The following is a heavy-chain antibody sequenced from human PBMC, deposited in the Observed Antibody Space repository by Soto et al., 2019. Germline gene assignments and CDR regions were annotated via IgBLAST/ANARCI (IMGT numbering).Heavy chain of an antibody. CDR2: IYSDGSVT. D-gene: IGHD2-2*01. CDR3: ATDGSYAQHV. J-gene: IGHJ6*02. CDR1: GFTFNKSW. Sequence: GGSLRLSCAASGFTFNKSWMHWVRQAPGKGLVWVSHIYSDGSVTGYADSVKGRFTISRDNAKNTLYLQMDSLRVEDTAVYFCATDGSYAQHVWGQGTTVTVSS. V-gene: IGHV3-74*01.